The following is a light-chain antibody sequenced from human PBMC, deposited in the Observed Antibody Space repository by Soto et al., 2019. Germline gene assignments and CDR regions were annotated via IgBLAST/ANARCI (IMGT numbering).Light chain of an antibody. Sequence: EIVLTQSPGTLSLSPGERATLSCRASQSVSSSYLAWYQQKPGQAPRLLIYGASSRATGIPDRFSGSGSVTDFTLTISRLEPEDFAVYYCQQYGSSPLFTFGPGTIVYIK. J-gene: IGKJ3*01. CDR1: QSVSSSY. CDR2: GAS. CDR3: QQYGSSPLFT. V-gene: IGKV3-20*01.